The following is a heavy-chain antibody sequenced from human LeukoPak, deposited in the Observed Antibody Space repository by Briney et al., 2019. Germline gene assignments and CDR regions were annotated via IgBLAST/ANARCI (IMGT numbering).Heavy chain of an antibody. Sequence: GGSLRLSCAASGFTFSTFAMIWVRQPPGKGLEWVSAMSSSDDGRYYAASVRGRFTISRDTSRSTLYLQMNSLRAEDAAVYYCAKAPVTSCRGAFCYPFDYWGQGTLVTVSS. CDR3: AKAPVTSCRGAFCYPFDY. CDR2: MSSSDDGR. CDR1: GFTFSTFA. D-gene: IGHD2-15*01. V-gene: IGHV3-23*01. J-gene: IGHJ4*02.